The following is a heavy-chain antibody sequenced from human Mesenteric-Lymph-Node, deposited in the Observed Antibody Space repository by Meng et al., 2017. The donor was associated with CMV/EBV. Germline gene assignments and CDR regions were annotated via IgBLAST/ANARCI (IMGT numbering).Heavy chain of an antibody. CDR2: INPSGGST. Sequence: ASVKVSCKASGYTFTSYYMHWVRQAPGQGLEWMGIINPSGGSTSYAQKFQGRVTMTRDTSTSTVYMELSSLRSDDTAVYYCARSKLGFWSGYYGMDVWGQGTTVTVSS. CDR3: ARSKLGFWSGYYGMDV. D-gene: IGHD3-3*01. CDR1: GYTFTSYY. V-gene: IGHV1-46*01. J-gene: IGHJ6*02.